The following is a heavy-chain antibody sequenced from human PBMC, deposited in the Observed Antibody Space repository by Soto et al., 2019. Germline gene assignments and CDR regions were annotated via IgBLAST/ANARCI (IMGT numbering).Heavy chain of an antibody. CDR2: INEDGSEK. Sequence: GGSLRLSCAASGFTFSSHWMTWVRQAPGKGLEWVANINEDGSEKYYVDSVKGRFTISRDNAKNSLYLQMNSLRAEDTALFYCARGDNPEYWGQGTLVTVSS. CDR1: GFTFSSHW. CDR3: ARGDNPEY. D-gene: IGHD1-1*01. J-gene: IGHJ4*02. V-gene: IGHV3-7*01.